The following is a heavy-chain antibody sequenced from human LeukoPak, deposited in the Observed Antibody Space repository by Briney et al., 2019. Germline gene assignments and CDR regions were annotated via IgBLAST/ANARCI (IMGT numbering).Heavy chain of an antibody. V-gene: IGHV3-13*04. Sequence: GGSLRLSCAASGFTFSSYDMHWVRQATGKGLEWVSAIGTAGDTYYPGSVKGRFTISRENAKNSLYLQMNSLRAGDTAVYYCARAHTVDSSSWGAFDIWGQGTMVTVSS. J-gene: IGHJ3*02. CDR3: ARAHTVDSSSWGAFDI. D-gene: IGHD6-13*01. CDR1: GFTFSSYD. CDR2: IGTAGDT.